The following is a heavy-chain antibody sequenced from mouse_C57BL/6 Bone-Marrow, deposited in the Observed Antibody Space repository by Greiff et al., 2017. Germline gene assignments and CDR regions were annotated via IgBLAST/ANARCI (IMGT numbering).Heavy chain of an antibody. CDR3: ARFTTVVATSYYAMDY. CDR1: GFTFTDYY. J-gene: IGHJ4*01. Sequence: EVQLVESGGGLVQPGGSLSLSCAASGFTFTDYYMSWVRQPPGKALEWLGFIRNKANGYTTEYSASVKGRFTISRDNSQSILYLQMNALRAEDSATYYCARFTTVVATSYYAMDYWGQGTSVTVSS. D-gene: IGHD1-1*01. V-gene: IGHV7-3*01. CDR2: IRNKANGYTT.